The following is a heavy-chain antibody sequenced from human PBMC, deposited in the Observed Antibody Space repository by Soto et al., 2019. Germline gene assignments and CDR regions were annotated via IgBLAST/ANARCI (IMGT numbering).Heavy chain of an antibody. Sequence: QVQLVQSGAEVKKPGASVKVTCRASGYTFTSYGISWVRRAPGQGVVRMGWISAYNANTNYAQKLQGRVTMTTDTSTSTAYMELRSLRSDDTAVYFCERDRLGATGDYRGQGTLLTVSS. J-gene: IGHJ4*02. D-gene: IGHD1-26*01. V-gene: IGHV1-18*01. CDR3: ERDRLGATGDY. CDR1: GYTFTSYG. CDR2: ISAYNANT.